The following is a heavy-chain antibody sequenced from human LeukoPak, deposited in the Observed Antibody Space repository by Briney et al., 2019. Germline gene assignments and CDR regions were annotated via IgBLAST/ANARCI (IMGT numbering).Heavy chain of an antibody. CDR3: ARGGWIAAAGTHDY. Sequence: GGSLRLSCAASGFTFSSYEMNWVRQAPGKGLEWVSYISSSGSTIYYADSVKGRFTISRDNAKNSLYLQMNSLRAEDTAVYYCARGGWIAAAGTHDYWGQGTLVTVSS. CDR2: ISSSGSTI. D-gene: IGHD6-13*01. V-gene: IGHV3-48*03. J-gene: IGHJ4*02. CDR1: GFTFSSYE.